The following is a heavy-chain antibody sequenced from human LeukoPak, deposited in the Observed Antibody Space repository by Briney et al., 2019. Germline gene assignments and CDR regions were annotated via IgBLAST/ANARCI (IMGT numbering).Heavy chain of an antibody. D-gene: IGHD3-22*01. CDR2: ISGSGTSA. Sequence: PSETLSLTCAVYGGSFSGYYWSWIRQPPGKGLEWVSSISGSGTSAYYADSVKGRFTISRDNSKNTLFLQMNSLRAEDTAVYYCTKRPVVVITTPYFDYWGQGTLVTVSS. V-gene: IGHV3-23*01. J-gene: IGHJ4*02. CDR3: TKRPVVVITTPYFDY. CDR1: GGSFSGYY.